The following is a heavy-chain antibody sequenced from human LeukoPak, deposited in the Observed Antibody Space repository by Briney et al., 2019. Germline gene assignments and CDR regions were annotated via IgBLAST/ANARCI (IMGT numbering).Heavy chain of an antibody. CDR1: GFTFSSYG. J-gene: IGHJ4*02. CDR3: ARKVAMISSPLDY. V-gene: IGHV3-33*01. CDR2: IWYDGSNK. Sequence: GGSLRLSCAASGFTFSSYGMHWVRQAPGKGLEWVAVIWYDGSNKYYADSVKGRFTISRDNSKNTLYLQMNSLRAEDTAVYYCARKVAMISSPLDYWGQGTLVTVSS. D-gene: IGHD5-12*01.